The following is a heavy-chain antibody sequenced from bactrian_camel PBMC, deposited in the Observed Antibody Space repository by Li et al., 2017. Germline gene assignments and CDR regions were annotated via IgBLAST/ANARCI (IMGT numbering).Heavy chain of an antibody. V-gene: IGHV3S40*01. J-gene: IGHJ4*01. CDR1: GFTFSNDP. Sequence: DVQLVESGGGLVQPGGSLRLSCAASGFTFSNDPMTWVRQAPGKGHEWVSRINSGGSGTYYADSVKGRFTISRDNAKNTVYLQLNNLKTEDMAMYYCANTVFGSPYYWGQGTQVTVS. CDR2: INSGGSGT. D-gene: IGHD6*01. CDR3: ANTVFGSPYY.